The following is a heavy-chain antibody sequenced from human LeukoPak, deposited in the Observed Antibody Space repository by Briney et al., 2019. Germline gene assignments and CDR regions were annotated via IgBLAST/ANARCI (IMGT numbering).Heavy chain of an antibody. Sequence: GGSLRLSCAASGFTFSSYAMSWVRQAPGKGLEWVSAISGSGGSTYYADSVKGRFTISRDNSKNTLYLQMNSLRAEDTAVYYCAKAGGILTGYYPYYFDYWGQGTLVTVSS. CDR1: GFTFSSYA. CDR3: AKAGGILTGYYPYYFDY. CDR2: ISGSGGST. J-gene: IGHJ4*02. D-gene: IGHD3-9*01. V-gene: IGHV3-23*01.